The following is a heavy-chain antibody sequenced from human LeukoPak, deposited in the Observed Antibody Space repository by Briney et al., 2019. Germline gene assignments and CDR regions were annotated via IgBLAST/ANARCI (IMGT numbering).Heavy chain of an antibody. Sequence: SETLSLTCTVSGGSISSYYWSWIRQPPGKGLEWIGRIYTSGSTNYNPSLKSRVTMSVDTSKNQFSLKLSSVTAADTAVYYCARDSPFSSYYYDSSGYFDIWGQGTMVTVSS. CDR1: GGSISSYY. V-gene: IGHV4-4*07. D-gene: IGHD3-22*01. CDR3: ARDSPFSSYYYDSSGYFDI. J-gene: IGHJ3*02. CDR2: IYTSGST.